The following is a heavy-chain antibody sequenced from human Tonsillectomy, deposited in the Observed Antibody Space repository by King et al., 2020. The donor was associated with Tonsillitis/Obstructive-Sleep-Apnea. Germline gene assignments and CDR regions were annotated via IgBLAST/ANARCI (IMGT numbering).Heavy chain of an antibody. D-gene: IGHD4-11*01. Sequence: VQLVQSGAEVKKPGESLRISCKASGYSFTTYWIIWVRQMPGKGLEWMGRIDPIDSFTNYSPSFQGHVTISVDKSITTAYLQWSSLKASDTAMYYCARVPTITNFYYYYMDVWGKGTTVTVSS. V-gene: IGHV5-10-1*01. CDR3: ARVPTITNFYYYYMDV. CDR2: IDPIDSFT. J-gene: IGHJ6*03. CDR1: GYSFTTYW.